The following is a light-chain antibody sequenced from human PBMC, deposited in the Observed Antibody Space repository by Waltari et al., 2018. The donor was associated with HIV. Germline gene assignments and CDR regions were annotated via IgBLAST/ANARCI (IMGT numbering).Light chain of an antibody. CDR1: TLRSYS. V-gene: IGLV3-19*01. CDR3: HSRDSSGNLWV. J-gene: IGLJ3*02. CDR2: AKA. Sequence: SSELTQDPAVSVALGQTVRITCQGDTLRSYSASWYQQKPGQAPVLVMYAKANRPSGIPDRFSGSSSGNTVSLTITGAQAEDEADYYCHSRDSSGNLWVFGGGTMVTVL.